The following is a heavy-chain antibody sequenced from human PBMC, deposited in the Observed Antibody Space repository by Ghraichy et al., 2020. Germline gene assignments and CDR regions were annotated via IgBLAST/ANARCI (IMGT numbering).Heavy chain of an antibody. D-gene: IGHD3-9*01. V-gene: IGHV1-18*01. CDR2: FSTYNGDT. Sequence: ASVKVSCKASGYTFTTYGISWVRQAPGQGLEWMGWFSTYNGDTNYAQKLQGRVTMTTDTSTSTAYMELRSLKSDDTAVYYCARVGHYDILTGYTWLDYWGQGTLVTVSS. CDR1: GYTFTTYG. CDR3: ARVGHYDILTGYTWLDY. J-gene: IGHJ4*02.